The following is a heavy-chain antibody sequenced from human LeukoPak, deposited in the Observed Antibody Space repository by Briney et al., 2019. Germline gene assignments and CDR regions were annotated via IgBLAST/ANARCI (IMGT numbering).Heavy chain of an antibody. V-gene: IGHV3-48*02. CDR1: GFTFSSRS. CDR3: ARGLREDCGGDCYPVDY. J-gene: IGHJ4*02. Sequence: PGGSLRLSCAASGFTFSSRSMNWVRQAPGKGLEWVSYIGSSISTKYYADSVKGRFTISRDNAKSSLYLQMNSLRDEDTAVYYCARGLREDCGGDCYPVDYWGQGTLVTVSS. D-gene: IGHD2-21*02. CDR2: IGSSISTK.